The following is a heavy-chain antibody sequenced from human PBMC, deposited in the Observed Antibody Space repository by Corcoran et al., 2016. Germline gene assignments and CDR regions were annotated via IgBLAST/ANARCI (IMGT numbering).Heavy chain of an antibody. D-gene: IGHD4-17*01. CDR2: MSPNSGNT. CDR3: ARDYGGNSGWFDP. Sequence: QVQLVQSGAEVKEPGASVKVSCKASGYTFTSYDINWVRQATGQGLEWLGWMSPNSGNTGYAQKFQGRLSMTRDTSIGIAYMELSSLRSEDTAVYYCARDYGGNSGWFDPWGQGTLVTVSS. J-gene: IGHJ5*02. V-gene: IGHV1-8*01. CDR1: GYTFTSYD.